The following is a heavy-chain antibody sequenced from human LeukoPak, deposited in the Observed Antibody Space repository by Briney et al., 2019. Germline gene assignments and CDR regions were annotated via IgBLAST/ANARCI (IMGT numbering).Heavy chain of an antibody. V-gene: IGHV4-39*01. J-gene: IGHJ6*03. Sequence: PSETLSLTCTVSGSSISSSSYYWGWIRQPPGKGLEWIGSIYYSGSTYYNPSLKSRVTISVDTSKDQFSLKLSSVTAADTAVYYCASPRGLLYMDVWGKGTTVTVSS. D-gene: IGHD3-10*01. CDR1: GSSISSSSYY. CDR3: ASPRGLLYMDV. CDR2: IYYSGST.